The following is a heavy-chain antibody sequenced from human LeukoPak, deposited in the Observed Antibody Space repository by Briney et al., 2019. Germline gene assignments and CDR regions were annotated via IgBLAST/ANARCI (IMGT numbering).Heavy chain of an antibody. J-gene: IGHJ4*02. CDR1: GGSISIYY. V-gene: IGHV4-59*01. CDR2: IYYSGST. CDR3: ARAQTYYYDSSPYDY. Sequence: SETLSLTCTVSGGSISIYYWSWIWQPPGKGLEWIGYIYYSGSTNYNPSLTSRVTISVDTSKNQFSLKLSSVTAADTAVYYCARAQTYYYDSSPYDYWGQGTLVTVSS. D-gene: IGHD3-22*01.